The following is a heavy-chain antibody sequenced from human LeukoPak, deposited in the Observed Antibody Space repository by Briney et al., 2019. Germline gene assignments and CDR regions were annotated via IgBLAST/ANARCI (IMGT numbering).Heavy chain of an antibody. J-gene: IGHJ4*02. CDR3: ARDFECSGGSCYSAY. CDR1: GFTVSNNY. D-gene: IGHD2-15*01. CDR2: IDRGNSK. Sequence: PGGSLRLSCAASGFTVSNNYMSWVRQAPGKGLEWVSVIDRGNSKYYADSVKGRFTISRDNSKNTVYLQMNSLRVEDTAVYYCARDFECSGGSCYSAYWGQGTLVTVSS. V-gene: IGHV3-53*01.